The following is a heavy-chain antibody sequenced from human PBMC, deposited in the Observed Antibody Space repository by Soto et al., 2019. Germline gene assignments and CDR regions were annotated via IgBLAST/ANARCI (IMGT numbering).Heavy chain of an antibody. CDR1: GFTFSSYA. V-gene: IGHV3-30-3*01. CDR3: ARAYEGDYFDY. D-gene: IGHD3-16*01. J-gene: IGHJ4*02. CDR2: ISYDGSNK. Sequence: QVQLVESGGGVVQPGRSLRLSCAASGFTFSSYAMHWVRQAPGKGVEWVAGISYDGSNKYYADSVKGRFTISRDNSKKTLYLQMNSRRAEDTAVYYCARAYEGDYFDYWGQGTLVTVSS.